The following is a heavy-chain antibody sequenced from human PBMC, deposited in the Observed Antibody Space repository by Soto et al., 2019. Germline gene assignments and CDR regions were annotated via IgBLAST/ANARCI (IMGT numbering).Heavy chain of an antibody. CDR3: AREKGQWGSSWYLDY. V-gene: IGHV4-4*07. Sequence: PSETLSLTCTASGGTISSYYWSWIRQPAGKGLEWIGRIYTSGSTNYNPSLKSRVTMSVDTSKNQFSLKLSSVTAADTAVYYFAREKGQWGSSWYLDYWGQGTLVTVSS. J-gene: IGHJ4*02. D-gene: IGHD6-13*01. CDR1: GGTISSYY. CDR2: IYTSGST.